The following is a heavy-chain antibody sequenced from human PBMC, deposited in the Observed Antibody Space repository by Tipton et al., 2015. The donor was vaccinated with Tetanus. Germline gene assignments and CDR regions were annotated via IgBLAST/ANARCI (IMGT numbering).Heavy chain of an antibody. V-gene: IGHV4-31*03. Sequence: TLSLTCTVSGDSISRGGYFLNWIRQRPGKGPEWVGYIYYSGDTYYNPSLKSRVSMSVDTSKNQFSLNLTSVTAADPAVYYCARDQGGGRVVRLNWLDPWGQGTLVTVSS. J-gene: IGHJ5*02. D-gene: IGHD6-6*01. CDR2: IYYSGDT. CDR1: GDSISRGGYF. CDR3: ARDQGGGRVVRLNWLDP.